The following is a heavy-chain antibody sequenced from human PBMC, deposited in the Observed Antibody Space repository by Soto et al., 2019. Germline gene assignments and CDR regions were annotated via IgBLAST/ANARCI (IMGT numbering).Heavy chain of an antibody. Sequence: GASVKVSCKASGGTFSSYAISWVRQAPGQGLEWMGGIIPIFGTANYAQKFQGRVTITADESTSTAYMELSSLRSEDTAVYYCAVDIVLVPAAIGDHHHYGMDVCGQGTTGTVSS. CDR1: GGTFSSYA. D-gene: IGHD2-2*02. V-gene: IGHV1-69*13. CDR3: AVDIVLVPAAIGDHHHYGMDV. J-gene: IGHJ6*02. CDR2: IIPIFGTA.